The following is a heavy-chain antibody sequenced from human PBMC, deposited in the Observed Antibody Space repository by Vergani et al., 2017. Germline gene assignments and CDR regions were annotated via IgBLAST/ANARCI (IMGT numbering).Heavy chain of an antibody. CDR2: IQFDGSNQ. D-gene: IGHD3-10*01. Sequence: QVQLVESGGGVVQRGGSLRLSCATSGFTLSNYDMQWIRQGPGKGLEFVAFIQFDGSNQYYADSVKGRFTLSRDFAKNTLYLQMNSLRTDDTATYYCAKHFGDWGIDYWGQGTQVIVSS. V-gene: IGHV3-30*02. J-gene: IGHJ4*02. CDR3: AKHFGDWGIDY. CDR1: GFTLSNYD.